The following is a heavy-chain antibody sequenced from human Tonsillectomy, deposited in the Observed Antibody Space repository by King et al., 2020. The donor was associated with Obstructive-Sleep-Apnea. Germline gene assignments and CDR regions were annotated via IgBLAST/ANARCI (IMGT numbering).Heavy chain of an antibody. D-gene: IGHD2-8*01. J-gene: IGHJ4*02. CDR3: AREGHTNGYDYYFDY. CDR1: GCTFSNYM. Sequence: VQLVESGGGLVQPGGSLIRSCAASGCTFSNYMMHWVRQSPGKGLVWVSRINSDGSSTSYADSVKGRFTISRDNAKNTLYLQMNSLRAEDTAVYYCAREGHTNGYDYYFDYWGQGTLVTVSS. CDR2: INSDGSST. V-gene: IGHV3-74*01.